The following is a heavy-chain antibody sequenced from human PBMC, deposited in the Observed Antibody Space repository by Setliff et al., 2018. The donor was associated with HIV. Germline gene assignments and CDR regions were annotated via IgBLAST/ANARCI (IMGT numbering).Heavy chain of an antibody. CDR1: GFTFSSYE. J-gene: IGHJ4*02. D-gene: IGHD1-26*01. CDR2: ISSGGRTI. CDR3: ARDGSYFFDY. V-gene: IGHV3-48*03. Sequence: AGGSLRLSCAASGFTFSSYEMNWVRQAPGQGLEWVSYISSGGRTIYYADSVKGRFTISRDNAKNSLYLQMNSLRAEDTAVYYCARDGSYFFDYWGQGTLVTVSS.